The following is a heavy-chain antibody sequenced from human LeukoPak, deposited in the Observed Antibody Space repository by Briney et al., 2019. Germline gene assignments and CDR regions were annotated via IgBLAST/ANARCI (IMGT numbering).Heavy chain of an antibody. D-gene: IGHD5-18*01. V-gene: IGHV4-31*03. CDR3: ARGPYSYRAFDI. J-gene: IGHJ3*02. Sequence: RSSEALSLTCTVSGDSISSGGNYWNWIRQHPGRGLEWIGYIYYSGSTYYNPSLKSRVTISGDTSKNQFSLKLSSVTAADTAVYYCARGPYSYRAFDIWGQGTMVSVPS. CDR1: GDSISSGGNY. CDR2: IYYSGST.